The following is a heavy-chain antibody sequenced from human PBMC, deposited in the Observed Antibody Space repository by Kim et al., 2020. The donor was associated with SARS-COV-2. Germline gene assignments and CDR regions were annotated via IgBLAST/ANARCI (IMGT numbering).Heavy chain of an antibody. D-gene: IGHD4-17*01. J-gene: IGHJ6*02. CDR2: IRSKANSYAT. Sequence: GGSLRLSCAASGFTFSGSAMHWVRQASGKGLEWVGRIRSKANSYATAYAASVKGRFTIARDDSKNTAYLQMNSLKTEDTAVYYCTRHVLEAGDYPDYYYYCGMDVWGQGTTVTVSS. V-gene: IGHV3-73*01. CDR1: GFTFSGSA. CDR3: TRHVLEAGDYPDYYYYCGMDV.